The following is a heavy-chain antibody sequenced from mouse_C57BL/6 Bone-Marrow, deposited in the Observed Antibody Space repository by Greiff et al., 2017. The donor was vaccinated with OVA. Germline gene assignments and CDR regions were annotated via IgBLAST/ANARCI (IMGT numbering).Heavy chain of an antibody. Sequence: VQLQQPGAELVQPGASVKLSCKASGYTFTSYWMHWVKQRPGQGLEWIGMIHPNSGSTNYNEKFKSKATLTVDKSSSTAYMQLSSLTSEDSAVYYCARDSSGYCYFDYWGQGTTLTVSS. CDR2: IHPNSGST. J-gene: IGHJ2*01. V-gene: IGHV1-64*01. D-gene: IGHD3-2*02. CDR1: GYTFTSYW. CDR3: ARDSSGYCYFDY.